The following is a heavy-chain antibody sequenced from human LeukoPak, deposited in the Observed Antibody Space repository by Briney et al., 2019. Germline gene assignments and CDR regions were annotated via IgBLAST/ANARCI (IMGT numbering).Heavy chain of an antibody. Sequence: PSETLSLTCTVSGGSISTYYWSWIRQPPGKGLEWIGNIYKSGNTNYNPSLKSRVTISVDTSKNQFSLNLSSLTAADTAVYYRARDGPQWLAAFDSWGQGTLVTVSS. CDR1: GGSISTYY. V-gene: IGHV4-59*01. CDR2: IYKSGNT. CDR3: ARDGPQWLAAFDS. D-gene: IGHD6-19*01. J-gene: IGHJ4*02.